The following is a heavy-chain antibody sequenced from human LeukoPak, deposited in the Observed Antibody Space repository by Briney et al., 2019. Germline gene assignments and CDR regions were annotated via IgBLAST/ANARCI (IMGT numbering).Heavy chain of an antibody. Sequence: PGGSLRLSCAASGFTFSSYWMNWVRQAPGKGLEWVSGISPRGDITYYKDSVRGRFTISRDNFKNTVSLQLNSLKASDTAMYYCARLGYYGSGSKPFDPWGQGTLVTVSS. D-gene: IGHD3-10*01. CDR3: ARLGYYGSGSKPFDP. V-gene: IGHV3-23*01. CDR2: ISPRGDIT. J-gene: IGHJ5*02. CDR1: GFTFSSYW.